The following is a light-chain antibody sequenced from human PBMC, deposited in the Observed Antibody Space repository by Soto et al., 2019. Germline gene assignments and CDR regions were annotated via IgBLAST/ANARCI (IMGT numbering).Light chain of an antibody. J-gene: IGLJ1*01. CDR2: NFY. CDR3: SAYTVSRTYV. V-gene: IGLV2-14*03. Sequence: QSALTQPASVSGSPGQSITISCTGTSSDVGAYNFVSWHQQHPGKSPKLMIYNFYDRPSGISYRFSGSKSGNTPSLTISGLQGEDEADYYCSAYTVSRTYVFGTGTKLTVL. CDR1: SSDVGAYNF.